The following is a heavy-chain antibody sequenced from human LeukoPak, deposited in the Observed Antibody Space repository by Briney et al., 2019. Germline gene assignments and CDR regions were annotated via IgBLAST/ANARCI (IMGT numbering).Heavy chain of an antibody. V-gene: IGHV3-23*01. D-gene: IGHD6-19*01. CDR1: GFAFTNYA. CDR3: AKEGDSSGYYVILCIFDC. CDR2: IGGSGGST. Sequence: PGGSLRLSCAASGFAFTNYAISWVRQAPGRRLEWVSSIGGSGGSTYYADSVRGRFTMSRDNSKNTLYLQMNSLRAEDTAVYFCAKEGDSSGYYVILCIFDCWGQGTLVTVSS. J-gene: IGHJ4*02.